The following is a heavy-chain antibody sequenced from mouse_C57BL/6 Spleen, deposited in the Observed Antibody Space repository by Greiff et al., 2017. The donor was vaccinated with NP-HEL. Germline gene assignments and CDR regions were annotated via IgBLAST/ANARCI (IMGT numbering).Heavy chain of an antibody. D-gene: IGHD1-1*01. CDR3: ARRSYYGSSYDWYFDV. V-gene: IGHV1-55*01. Sequence: QVQLQQPGAELVKPGASVKMSCKASGYTFTSYWITWVKQRPGQGLEWIGDIYPGSGSTNYNERFKSKATLTVDKSSSTAYMQLSSLTSEDSAVYSCARRSYYGSSYDWYFDVWGTGTTVTVSS. J-gene: IGHJ1*03. CDR1: GYTFTSYW. CDR2: IYPGSGST.